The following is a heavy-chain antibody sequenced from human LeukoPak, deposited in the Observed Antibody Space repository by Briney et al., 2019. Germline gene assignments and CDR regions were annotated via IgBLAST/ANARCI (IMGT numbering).Heavy chain of an antibody. Sequence: ASVKVSCKASGYTFTSYDFNWVRQATGQGLEWMGWMSPNSGNTGYAQKFQGRVTMASNTSISTAYMELSGPRSEDTAIYYCARGPSYYDFHHWGQGTLVTVSS. CDR2: MSPNSGNT. D-gene: IGHD3-3*01. J-gene: IGHJ4*02. CDR3: ARGPSYYDFHH. V-gene: IGHV1-8*01. CDR1: GYTFTSYD.